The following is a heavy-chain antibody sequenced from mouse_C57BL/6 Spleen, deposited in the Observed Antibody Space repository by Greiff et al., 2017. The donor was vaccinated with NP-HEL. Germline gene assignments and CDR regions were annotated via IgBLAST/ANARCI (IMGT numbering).Heavy chain of an antibody. Sequence: QVQLKQPGAELVKPGASVKLSCKASGYTFTSYWMHWVKQRPGQGLEWIGMIHPNSGSTNYNEKFKSKATLTVDKSSSTAYMQLSSLTSEDSAVYYCARGNYDRYFDVWGTGTTVTVSS. J-gene: IGHJ1*03. V-gene: IGHV1-64*01. CDR1: GYTFTSYW. D-gene: IGHD2-1*01. CDR2: IHPNSGST. CDR3: ARGNYDRYFDV.